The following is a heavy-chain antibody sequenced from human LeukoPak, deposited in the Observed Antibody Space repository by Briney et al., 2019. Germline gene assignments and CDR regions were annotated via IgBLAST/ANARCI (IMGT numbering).Heavy chain of an antibody. V-gene: IGHV4-39*07. J-gene: IGHJ6*02. CDR1: GGSISSTSYY. CDR2: IYYSGST. CDR3: ARVTGIAAAYGMDV. Sequence: SETLSLTCSVSGGSISSTSYYWGWIRQPPGKGLEWIGTIYYSGSTYYNPSLKSRITISVDTSKNQFSLKLSSVTAADTAVYYCARVTGIAAAYGMDVWGQGTTVTVSS. D-gene: IGHD6-13*01.